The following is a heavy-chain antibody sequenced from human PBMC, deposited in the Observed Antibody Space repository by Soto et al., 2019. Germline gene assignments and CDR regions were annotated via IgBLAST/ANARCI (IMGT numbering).Heavy chain of an antibody. Sequence: VGSLILSCSASGFTFSNYSMIWVLQSPGKGLEWISSLTGGGDNPHYAESVKGRFTISRDNSKSTLFLQINSLSDGDTAVYYCARGGSGWYPFDYWGQGTMVTVSS. CDR2: LTGGGDNP. CDR1: GFTFSNYS. J-gene: IGHJ4*02. V-gene: IGHV3-23*01. D-gene: IGHD6-19*01. CDR3: ARGGSGWYPFDY.